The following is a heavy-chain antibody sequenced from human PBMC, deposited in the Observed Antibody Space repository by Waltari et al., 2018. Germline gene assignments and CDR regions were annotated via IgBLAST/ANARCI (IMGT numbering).Heavy chain of an antibody. CDR2: IYYSGST. CDR1: GGSISSYY. D-gene: IGHD6-6*01. Sequence: QVQLQESGPGLVKPSETLSLTCTVSGGSISSYYWTWIRQPPGKGLEWIGYIYYSGSTNYNPSLKSRVTISVDTSKNQFSLKLSSVTAADTAVYYCATFREYSSSRMSYFDYWGQGTLVTVSS. J-gene: IGHJ4*02. V-gene: IGHV4-59*01. CDR3: ATFREYSSSRMSYFDY.